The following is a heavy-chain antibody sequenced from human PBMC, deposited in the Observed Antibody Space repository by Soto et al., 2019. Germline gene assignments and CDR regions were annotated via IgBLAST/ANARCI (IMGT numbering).Heavy chain of an antibody. CDR1: GGTFSSYD. CDR2: IIPIFGTA. Sequence: QVQLVQSGAEVKKPGSSVTVSCTASGGTFSSYDISWLRQAPVQGLEWVGGIIPIFGTANSAQKVQGRVTITADTSTSTAYMERSSRRAEDTAVYYCAREFRAGMDVWGQGTPVTVSS. J-gene: IGHJ6*02. CDR3: AREFRAGMDV. V-gene: IGHV1-69*06.